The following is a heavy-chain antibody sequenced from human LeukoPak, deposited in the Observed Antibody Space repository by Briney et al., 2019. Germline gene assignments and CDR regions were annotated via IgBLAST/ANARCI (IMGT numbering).Heavy chain of an antibody. J-gene: IGHJ4*02. CDR2: ISWNSGSI. CDR1: GFTFDDYA. D-gene: IGHD6-19*01. V-gene: IGHV3-9*01. Sequence: GRSLRLSCAASGFTFDDYAMHWVRQAPGKGLEWVSGISWNSGSIGYADSVKGRFTISRDNAKNSLYLQMNSLRAEDTALYYCAKDSGIAVAGSDKPFDYWGQGTLVTVSS. CDR3: AKDSGIAVAGSDKPFDY.